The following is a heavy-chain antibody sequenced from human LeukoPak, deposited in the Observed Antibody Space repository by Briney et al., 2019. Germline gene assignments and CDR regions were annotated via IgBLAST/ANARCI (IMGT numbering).Heavy chain of an antibody. CDR3: AKDLDSSTWSIDY. D-gene: IGHD6-13*01. Sequence: GGSLRLSCAASGFTFSSYGMHWVRQAPGKGLEWVSAISGSGGSTDYGDSVKGRFTISRDNSKNTLYLRMNSLRAEDTAVYYCAKDLDSSTWSIDYWGQGTLVTVSS. CDR1: GFTFSSYG. J-gene: IGHJ4*02. V-gene: IGHV3-23*01. CDR2: ISGSGGST.